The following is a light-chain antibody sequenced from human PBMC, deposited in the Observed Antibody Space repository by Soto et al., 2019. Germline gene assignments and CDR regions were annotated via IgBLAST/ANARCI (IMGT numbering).Light chain of an antibody. V-gene: IGKV3-20*01. CDR1: QSVSSSY. CDR2: GAS. J-gene: IGKJ1*01. Sequence: IVVSQSSGTLCLSPGEKSTHSCKASQSVSSSYLAWYQQKPGQAPRLLIYGASSRATGIPDRFSGSGSGTDFTLTISRLEPEDFAVYYCQQYLTSPKTFGQGTKVEIK. CDR3: QQYLTSPKT.